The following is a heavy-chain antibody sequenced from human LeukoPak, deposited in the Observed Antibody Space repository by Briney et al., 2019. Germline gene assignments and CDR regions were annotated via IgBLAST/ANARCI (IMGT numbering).Heavy chain of an antibody. D-gene: IGHD6-19*01. V-gene: IGHV3-21*01. J-gene: IGHJ4*02. CDR3: ARDIAVATFDY. CDR1: AFTFSSYS. Sequence: GGSLRLSCAASAFTFSSYSMNWVRQAPGKGLEWVSSISSSSSYIYYADSVKGRFTISRDNAKNSLYLQMNSLRAEDTAVYYCARDIAVATFDYWGQGTLVTVSS. CDR2: ISSSSSYI.